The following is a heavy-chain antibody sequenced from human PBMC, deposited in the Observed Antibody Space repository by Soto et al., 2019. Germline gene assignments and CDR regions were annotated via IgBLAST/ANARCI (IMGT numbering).Heavy chain of an antibody. Sequence: QVQLVQSGAEVKKPGSSVKVSCKASGGTFSSYTISWVRQAPGQGLEWMGRIIPILGIANYAQKFQGRVTITADKSTSTAYMELSSLRSEDTAVYYCARDGSGYYFDYWGQGTLVTVSS. V-gene: IGHV1-69*08. CDR1: GGTFSSYT. CDR3: ARDGSGYYFDY. D-gene: IGHD3-22*01. CDR2: IIPILGIA. J-gene: IGHJ4*02.